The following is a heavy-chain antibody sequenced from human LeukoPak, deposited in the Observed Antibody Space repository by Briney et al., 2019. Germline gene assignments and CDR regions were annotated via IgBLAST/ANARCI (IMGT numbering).Heavy chain of an antibody. CDR3: ARFQPRVVINAFDI. Sequence: SETLSLTCTVSGGSISSYYCSWIRQPPGKGLEWIGYIYYSGSTNYNPSLKSRVTISVDTSKNQFSLKLSSVTAADTAVYYCARFQPRVVINAFDIWGQGTMVTVSS. D-gene: IGHD3-3*01. J-gene: IGHJ3*02. CDR2: IYYSGST. V-gene: IGHV4-59*01. CDR1: GGSISSYY.